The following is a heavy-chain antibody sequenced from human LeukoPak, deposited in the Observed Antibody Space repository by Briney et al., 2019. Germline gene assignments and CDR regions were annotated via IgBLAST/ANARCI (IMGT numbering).Heavy chain of an antibody. CDR2: ISGSGSTI. D-gene: IGHD3-10*01. CDR1: GFTFSSYA. Sequence: GGSLRLSCAASGFTFSSYAMSWVRQAPGKGPEWVSVISGSGSTIYYADSVKGRFTISRDNAKNSLYLQMNSLRAEDTAVYYCARGRGSGSYYNARVDYWGQGTLVTVSS. V-gene: IGHV3-48*03. J-gene: IGHJ4*02. CDR3: ARGRGSGSYYNARVDY.